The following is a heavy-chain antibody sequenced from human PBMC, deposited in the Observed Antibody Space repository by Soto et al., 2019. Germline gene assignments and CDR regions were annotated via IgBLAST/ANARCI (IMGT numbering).Heavy chain of an antibody. J-gene: IGHJ4*02. CDR1: GFTFSSYW. CDR2: INSDGSST. CDR3: ARDPLVRGVISDDY. D-gene: IGHD3-10*01. V-gene: IGHV3-74*01. Sequence: VGSLRLSCAASGFTFSSYWMHWVRQAPGKGLVWVSRINSDGSSTSYADSVKGRFTISRDNAKNTLYLQMNSLRAEDTAVYYCARDPLVRGVISDDYWGQGTLVTVSS.